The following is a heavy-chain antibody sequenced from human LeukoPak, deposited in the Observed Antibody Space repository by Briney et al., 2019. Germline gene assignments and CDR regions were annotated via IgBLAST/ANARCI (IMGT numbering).Heavy chain of an antibody. V-gene: IGHV3-30*02. CDR1: GFTFSSYG. CDR3: AKRGGLSSLFGP. J-gene: IGHJ5*02. CDR2: IRYDGSNK. D-gene: IGHD2-15*01. Sequence: GGSLRLSCAASGFTFSSYGMHWVRQAPGKGLEWVAFIRYDGSNKYYADSVKGRFTISRDNSKNTLYLQMNSLRAEDTAVYYCAKRGGLSSLFGPWGQGTLVTVSS.